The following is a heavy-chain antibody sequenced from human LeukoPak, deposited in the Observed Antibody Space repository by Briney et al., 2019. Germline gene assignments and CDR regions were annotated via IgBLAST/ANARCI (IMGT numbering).Heavy chain of an antibody. CDR3: AKKKSLGCSSTSCYTRWYFDL. D-gene: IGHD2-2*02. Sequence: GGSLRLSCAASGFTFSTYWMSWVREAPGKGLEWVANINQDGSEKYYVDSVKGRFTISRDNAKNTLYLQMNSLRAEDTAVYYCAKKKSLGCSSTSCYTRWYFDLWGRGTLVTVSS. CDR1: GFTFSTYW. V-gene: IGHV3-7*01. J-gene: IGHJ2*01. CDR2: INQDGSEK.